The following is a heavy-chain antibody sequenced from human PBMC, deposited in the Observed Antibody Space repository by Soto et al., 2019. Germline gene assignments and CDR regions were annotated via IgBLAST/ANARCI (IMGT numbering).Heavy chain of an antibody. CDR3: ARKAARPDYYYYGMDV. D-gene: IGHD6-6*01. J-gene: IGHJ6*02. V-gene: IGHV1-18*01. CDR2: MNPNNGNT. CDR1: GYTFTRYD. Sequence: ASVKVSCKASGYTFTRYDINWVRQATGQGLEWMGWMNPNNGNTNYAQKLQGRVTMTTDTSTSTAYMELRSLRSDDTAVYYCARKAARPDYYYYGMDVWGQGTTVTVSS.